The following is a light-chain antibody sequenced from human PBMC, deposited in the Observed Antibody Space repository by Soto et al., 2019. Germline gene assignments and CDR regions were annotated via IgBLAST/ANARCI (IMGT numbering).Light chain of an antibody. Sequence: EIVLTQSPGTQSLSPGERATLSCRASQSVSSSLAWYQQKPGQAPRLLIHGASSRATGIPDRFSGSGSGTDFTLTISRLEPEDFAVYYCQQYGSSPPLTFGGGTKVDIK. J-gene: IGKJ4*01. CDR3: QQYGSSPPLT. V-gene: IGKV3-20*01. CDR2: GAS. CDR1: QSVSSS.